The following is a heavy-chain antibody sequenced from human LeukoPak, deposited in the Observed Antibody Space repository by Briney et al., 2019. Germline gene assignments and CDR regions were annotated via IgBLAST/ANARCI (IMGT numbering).Heavy chain of an antibody. J-gene: IGHJ6*03. V-gene: IGHV4-59*12. CDR3: ARDLPDILTGYYSPYYYYMDV. D-gene: IGHD3-9*01. CDR2: IYYSGST. CDR1: GGSSSSNY. Sequence: PSETLSLTCTVSGGSSSSNYWSWIRQPPGKGLEWIGYIYYSGSTNYNPSLKSRVTMSVDTSKNQFSLKLSSVTAADTAVYYCARDLPDILTGYYSPYYYYMDVWGKGTTVTISS.